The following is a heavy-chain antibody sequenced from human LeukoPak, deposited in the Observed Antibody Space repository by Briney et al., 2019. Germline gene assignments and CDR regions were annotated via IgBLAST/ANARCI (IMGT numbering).Heavy chain of an antibody. D-gene: IGHD6-19*01. CDR2: ISSSGSTI. CDR3: ARVGSSGWYAFDI. V-gene: IGHV3-11*04. CDR1: GFTFSDYY. J-gene: IGHJ3*02. Sequence: GGSLRLSCAASGFTFSDYYVSWIRQAPGKGLEWVSYISSSGSTIYYADSVKGRFTISRDNAKNSLYLQMNSLRAEDTAVYYCARVGSSGWYAFDIWGQGTMVTVSS.